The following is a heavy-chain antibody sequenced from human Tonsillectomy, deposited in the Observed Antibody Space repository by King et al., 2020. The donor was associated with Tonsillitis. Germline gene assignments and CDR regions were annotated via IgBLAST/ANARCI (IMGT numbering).Heavy chain of an antibody. V-gene: IGHV4-59*01. J-gene: IGHJ3*02. Sequence: VQLQESGPGLVKPSETLSLTCTVSGGSISSYYWSWIRQPPGKGLEWIGYIYYSGSTNYNPSLKSRVTISVDTSKNQFSLKLSSVTAADTAVYYCARIPRDAFDIWGQGTTVTVSS. CDR2: IYYSGST. CDR3: ARIPRDAFDI. CDR1: GGSISSYY. D-gene: IGHD2-21*01.